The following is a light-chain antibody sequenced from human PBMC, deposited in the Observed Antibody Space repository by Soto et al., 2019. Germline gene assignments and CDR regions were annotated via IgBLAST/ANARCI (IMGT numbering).Light chain of an antibody. Sequence: DIVLTQSPDSLAVSLGERATINCKSSQSVLYSSNNKNYLAWYQQKPGQPPKLLIYWASTRESGVPDRFSGSGSGTDFTLTISSLQAADVAVYYCQQYYSTPRTFGQGTKVEIK. CDR2: WAS. CDR1: QSVLYSSNNKNY. V-gene: IGKV4-1*01. J-gene: IGKJ1*01. CDR3: QQYYSTPRT.